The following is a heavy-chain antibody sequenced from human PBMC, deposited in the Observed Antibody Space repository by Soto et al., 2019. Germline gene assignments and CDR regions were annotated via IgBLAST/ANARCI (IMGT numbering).Heavy chain of an antibody. CDR3: AKSYGDYYFDY. Sequence: EVQLLESGGGLVQPGGSLRLSCAASGFTFSNYAMNWVRQAPGRGLEWVSAIMGSGDSTYYADSVKGRFTISRDNSKNTLYLQMNSLRAEDTAVYYCAKSYGDYYFDYWGQGTLVTVSS. CDR1: GFTFSNYA. V-gene: IGHV3-23*01. J-gene: IGHJ4*02. D-gene: IGHD4-17*01. CDR2: IMGSGDST.